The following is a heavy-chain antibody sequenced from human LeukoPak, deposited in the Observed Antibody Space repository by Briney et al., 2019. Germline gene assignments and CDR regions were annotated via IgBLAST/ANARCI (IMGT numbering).Heavy chain of an antibody. V-gene: IGHV3-7*04. J-gene: IGHJ3*02. CDR2: VKQDGSRK. CDR3: ARDWGDESLGQYDAFDI. D-gene: IGHD3-16*01. CDR1: GFTFSTYW. Sequence: GGSLRLSCAASGFTFSTYWMDWVRQAPGKGLEWVANVKQDGSRKYYLDSVKGRFTVSRDNAKNSLYLEMNSLRVEDTAVYYCARDWGDESLGQYDAFDIWGQGTRVAVS.